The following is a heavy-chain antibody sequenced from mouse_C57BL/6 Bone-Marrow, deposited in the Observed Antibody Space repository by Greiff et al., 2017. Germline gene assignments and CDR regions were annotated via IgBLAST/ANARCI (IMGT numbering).Heavy chain of an antibody. V-gene: IGHV1-50*01. D-gene: IGHD2-3*01. CDR3: ASGGYYLLAWFAY. J-gene: IGHJ3*01. Sequence: VKLMESGAELVKPGASVKLSCKASGYTFTSYWMQWVKQRPGQGLEWIGEIDPSDSYTNYNQKFKGKATLTVDTSSSTAYMQLSSLTSEDSAVYYCASGGYYLLAWFAYWGQGTLVTVSA. CDR1: GYTFTSYW. CDR2: IDPSDSYT.